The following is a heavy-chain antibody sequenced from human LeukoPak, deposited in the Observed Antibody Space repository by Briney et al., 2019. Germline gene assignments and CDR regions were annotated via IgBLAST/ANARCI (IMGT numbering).Heavy chain of an antibody. CDR3: ARVISSSWYHHDY. D-gene: IGHD6-13*01. J-gene: IGHJ4*02. CDR1: GYTFTTYG. V-gene: IGHV1-18*01. CDR2: ISTYNGNT. Sequence: ASVKVSCKASGYTFTTYGISWVRQAPGQGLEWMGWISTYNGNTNYAQKFQGRVAMTTDTSTSTAYMELRSLRFDDTAIYYCARVISSSWYHHDYWGQGTLVTVSS.